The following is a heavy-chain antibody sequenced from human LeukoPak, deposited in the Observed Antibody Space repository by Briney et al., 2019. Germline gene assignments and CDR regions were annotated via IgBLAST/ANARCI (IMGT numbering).Heavy chain of an antibody. J-gene: IGHJ4*02. D-gene: IGHD5-18*01. CDR1: GFTFSSNW. V-gene: IGHV3-48*04. CDR2: ISSSGSTI. Sequence: GGSLRLSCAASGFTFSSNWMHWVRQAPGKGLEWVSYISSSGSTIYYADSVKGRFTISRDNAKNSLYLQMNSLRAEDTAVYYCAREGHTAMVTDYWGQGTLVTVSS. CDR3: AREGHTAMVTDY.